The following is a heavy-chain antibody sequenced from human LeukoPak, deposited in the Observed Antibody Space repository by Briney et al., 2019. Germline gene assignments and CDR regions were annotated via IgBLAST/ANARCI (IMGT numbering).Heavy chain of an antibody. CDR3: ARGWYGDYVSYYYYMDV. V-gene: IGHV7-4-1*02. J-gene: IGHJ6*03. CDR2: INTNTGNP. D-gene: IGHD4-17*01. Sequence: GASVKVSCKASGGTFSSYAISWVRQAPGQGLEWMGWINTNTGNPTYAQGFTGRFVFSLDTSVSTAYLQISSLKAEDTAVYYCARGWYGDYVSYYYYMDVWGKGTTVTVSS. CDR1: GGTFSSYA.